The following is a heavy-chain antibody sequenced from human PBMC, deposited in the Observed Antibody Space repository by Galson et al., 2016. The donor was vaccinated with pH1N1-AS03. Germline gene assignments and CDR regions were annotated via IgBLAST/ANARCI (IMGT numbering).Heavy chain of an antibody. Sequence: ETLSLTCSVSGASISSFSYYWGWIRQPPGQGLEWIGSIYYTASTYYNPSLKSRVTMSVDTSTNQFSLNLTSVTAADTAVYYCARRANWGFTGRQNWFDPWGQGTLVTVSS. V-gene: IGHV4-39*07. CDR1: GASISSFSYY. CDR2: IYYTAST. J-gene: IGHJ5*02. D-gene: IGHD7-27*01. CDR3: ARRANWGFTGRQNWFDP.